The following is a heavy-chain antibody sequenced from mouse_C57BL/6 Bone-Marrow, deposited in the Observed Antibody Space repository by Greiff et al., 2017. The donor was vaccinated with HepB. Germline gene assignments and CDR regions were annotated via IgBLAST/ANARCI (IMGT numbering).Heavy chain of an antibody. J-gene: IGHJ3*01. V-gene: IGHV1-50*01. Sequence: QVQLQQPGAELVKPGASVKLSCKASGYTFTSYWMQWVKQRPGQGLEWIGEIDPSDSYTNYNQKFKGKATLTVDTSSSTAYMQLSSLTSEDSAVYYCARQSHLRLSWFAYWGQGTLVTVSA. D-gene: IGHD3-2*02. CDR3: ARQSHLRLSWFAY. CDR2: IDPSDSYT. CDR1: GYTFTSYW.